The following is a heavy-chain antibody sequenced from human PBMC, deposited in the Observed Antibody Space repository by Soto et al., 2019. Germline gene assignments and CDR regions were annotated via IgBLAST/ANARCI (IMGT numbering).Heavy chain of an antibody. V-gene: IGHV3-66*01. CDR3: ARDLQMSPFAI. Sequence: GGSLRLSCAASGFPVSANHMSWVRQAPGEGLEWVPLIHTDRNTYYADSVKGRLNNSRDNSKNTPSLQMNSLRVDDTAVYYCARDLQMSPFAIWGQGTMVTVSS. CDR2: IHTDRNT. CDR1: GFPVSANH. J-gene: IGHJ3*02.